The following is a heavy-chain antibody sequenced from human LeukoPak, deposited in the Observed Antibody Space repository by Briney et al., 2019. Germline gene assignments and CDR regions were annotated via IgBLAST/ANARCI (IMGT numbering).Heavy chain of an antibody. V-gene: IGHV4-34*01. CDR3: AKHSGNYYFDY. CDR2: INHSGST. D-gene: IGHD1-26*01. Sequence: TETLSLTCAVYGGSFSGYYWSWIRQPPGKGLEWIGEINHSGSTNYNPSLKSRVTISVDTSKNQFSLKLSSVTAADTAVYYCAKHSGNYYFDYWGQGTLVTASS. J-gene: IGHJ4*02. CDR1: GGSFSGYY.